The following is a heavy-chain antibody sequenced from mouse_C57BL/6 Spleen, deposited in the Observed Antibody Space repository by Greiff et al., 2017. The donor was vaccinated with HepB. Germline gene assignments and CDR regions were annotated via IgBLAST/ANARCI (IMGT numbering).Heavy chain of an antibody. Sequence: QVQLQQPGPELVKPGASVKMSCKASGYTFTSYWITWVKQRPGQGLEWIGDIYPGSGSTNYNEKFKSKATLTVDTSSSTAYMQLSSLTSEDSAVYYCASIGSSYGYFDVWGTGTTVTVSS. D-gene: IGHD1-1*01. CDR2: IYPGSGST. V-gene: IGHV1-55*01. CDR3: ASIGSSYGYFDV. CDR1: GYTFTSYW. J-gene: IGHJ1*03.